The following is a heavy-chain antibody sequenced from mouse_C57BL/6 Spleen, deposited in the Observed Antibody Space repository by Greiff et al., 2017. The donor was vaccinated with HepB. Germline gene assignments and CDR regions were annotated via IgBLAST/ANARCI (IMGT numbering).Heavy chain of an antibody. D-gene: IGHD1-1*01. CDR2: ISDGGSYT. Sequence: EVKLVESGGGLVKPGGSLKLSCAASGFTFSSYAMSWVRQTPEKRLEWVATISDGGSYTYYPDNVKGRFTISRDNAKNNLYLQMSHLKSEDTAMYYCARLGYYGSPFDYWGQGTTLTVSS. J-gene: IGHJ2*01. V-gene: IGHV5-4*03. CDR3: ARLGYYGSPFDY. CDR1: GFTFSSYA.